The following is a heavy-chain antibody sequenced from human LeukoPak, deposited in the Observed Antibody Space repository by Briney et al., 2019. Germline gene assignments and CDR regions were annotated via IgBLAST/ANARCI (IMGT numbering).Heavy chain of an antibody. V-gene: IGHV7-4-1*02. D-gene: IGHD3-22*01. CDR2: INTNTGNP. Sequence: GASVTVSCTASGYTFTSYAMNWVRQAPGQGLEWMGWINTNTGNPTYAQGFTGRFVFSLDTSVSTAYLQISSLKAEDTAVYYCASIDYYDSSGYYQFDYWGQGTLVTVSS. CDR1: GYTFTSYA. J-gene: IGHJ4*02. CDR3: ASIDYYDSSGYYQFDY.